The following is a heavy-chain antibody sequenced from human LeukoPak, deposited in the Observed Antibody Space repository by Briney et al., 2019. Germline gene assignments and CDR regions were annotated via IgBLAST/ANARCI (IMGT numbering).Heavy chain of an antibody. Sequence: SETLSLTCTVSGYSISSGYYWGWIRQPPGKGLEWIGSIYHSGSTYYNPSLKSRVTISVDTSKNQFSLKLSSVTAADTAVYYCARDEFTSIVVFGWFDPWGQGTLVTVSS. J-gene: IGHJ5*02. V-gene: IGHV4-38-2*02. CDR2: IYHSGST. D-gene: IGHD3-22*01. CDR3: ARDEFTSIVVFGWFDP. CDR1: GYSISSGYY.